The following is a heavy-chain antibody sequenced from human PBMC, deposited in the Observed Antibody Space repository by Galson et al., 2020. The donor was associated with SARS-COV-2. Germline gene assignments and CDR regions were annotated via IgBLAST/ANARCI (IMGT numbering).Heavy chain of an antibody. D-gene: IGHD3-3*01. CDR2: INHSGST. CDR3: ARGRGDFWSGYYETYYYYGMDV. V-gene: IGHV4-34*01. Sequence: ETSETLSLTCAVYGGSFSGYYWSWIRQPPGKGLEWIGEINHSGSTNYNPSLKSRVTISVDTSKNQFSLKLSSVTAADTAVYYCARGRGDFWSGYYETYYYYGMDVWGQGTTVTVSS. J-gene: IGHJ6*02. CDR1: GGSFSGYY.